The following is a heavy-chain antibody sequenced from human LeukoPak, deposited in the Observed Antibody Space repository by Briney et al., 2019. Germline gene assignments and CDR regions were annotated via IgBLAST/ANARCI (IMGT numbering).Heavy chain of an antibody. CDR2: INPSGGST. CDR1: GYTFTSYY. J-gene: IGHJ4*02. Sequence: ASVKVSCKASGYTFTSYYMHWVRQAPGQGLEWMGIINPSGGSTSYAQKFQGRVTMTRDTSTSTVYMELSSLRSEDTAVYYCARDYYDSSGYLRKIDYWGQGTLVTVSS. V-gene: IGHV1-46*01. CDR3: ARDYYDSSGYLRKIDY. D-gene: IGHD3-22*01.